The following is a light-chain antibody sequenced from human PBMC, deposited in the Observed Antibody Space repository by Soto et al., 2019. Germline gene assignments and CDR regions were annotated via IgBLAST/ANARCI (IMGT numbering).Light chain of an antibody. J-gene: IGKJ5*01. CDR1: QSVRSN. CDR2: GAS. CDR3: QQYNNWPIT. Sequence: EIVMTQSPATPAVTQGERGTLSCRASQSVRSNLAWYQQKPGQAPRLLIYGASTRATGIPARFSGSGSGTEFTLTIRSLQSEDFAVYYCQQYNNWPITFGQGTRLEI. V-gene: IGKV3-15*01.